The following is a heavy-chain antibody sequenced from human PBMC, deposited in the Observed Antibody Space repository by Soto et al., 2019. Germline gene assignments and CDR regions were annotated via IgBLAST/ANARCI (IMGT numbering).Heavy chain of an antibody. CDR1: GGSISSYY. Sequence: QVQLQESGPGLVKPSETLSLTCTVSGGSISSYYWSWIRQPPGKGLEWIASVYYSGSTNYKPSLESRVTITIGTSKHEFSLKMSSVTAPDTAVSYCASSSGWYYLHYRGQGTLNIVSS. J-gene: IGHJ4*02. D-gene: IGHD3-22*01. CDR3: ASSSGWYYLHY. CDR2: VYYSGST. V-gene: IGHV4-59*01.